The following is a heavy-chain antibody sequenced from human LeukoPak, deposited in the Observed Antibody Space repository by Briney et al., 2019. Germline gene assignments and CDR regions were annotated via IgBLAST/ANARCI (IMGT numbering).Heavy chain of an antibody. CDR1: VGSICSYY. CDR2: IYYSGTT. CDR3: ARDQGEGLDI. J-gene: IGHJ3*02. Sequence: KPSETLSLSCTVSVGSICSYYWNCIRQPPGKGLEWIGYIYYSGTTSYNPSLKSRVSISVDTSKNQISLKLSSVTAADTAVYYCARDQGEGLDIWGQGTMVTVSS. V-gene: IGHV4-59*01. D-gene: IGHD1-26*01.